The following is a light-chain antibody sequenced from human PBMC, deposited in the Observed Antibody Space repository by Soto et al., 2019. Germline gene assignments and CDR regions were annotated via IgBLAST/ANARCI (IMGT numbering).Light chain of an antibody. V-gene: IGLV2-14*03. Sequence: QSVLTQPASVSGSPGQSITISCTGTSSDVGAYNYVSWYQQHPGKVPKVMIFDVSSRPSGVSNRFSGSKSGNTASLTISGLQAEYEADYYCSSYTTSRNVVFGGGTKLTVL. CDR1: SSDVGAYNY. CDR3: SSYTTSRNVV. CDR2: DVS. J-gene: IGLJ2*01.